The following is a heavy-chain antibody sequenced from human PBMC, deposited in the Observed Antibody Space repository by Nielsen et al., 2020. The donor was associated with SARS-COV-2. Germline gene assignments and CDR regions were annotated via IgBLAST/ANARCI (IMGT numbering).Heavy chain of an antibody. CDR2: MNPNSGNT. J-gene: IGHJ6*02. CDR3: AREREKGGILLHYYYGMDV. Sequence: ASVKVSCKASGYTFTSYDINWVRQATGQGLEWMGWMNPNSGNTGYAQKFQGRVTMTRNTSISTAYMELSSLRSEDTAVYYCAREREKGGILLHYYYGMDVWGQGTTVTVSS. CDR1: GYTFTSYD. V-gene: IGHV1-8*01. D-gene: IGHD1-26*01.